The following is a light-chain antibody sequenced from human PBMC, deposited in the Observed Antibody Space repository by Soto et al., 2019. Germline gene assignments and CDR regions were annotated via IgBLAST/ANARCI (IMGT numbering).Light chain of an antibody. Sequence: DIVMTQSPDSLAVSLGERATINCKSSQSVLYTSNNNNYLAWYQQKAGQPPKVLIYWASTRESGVPDRFSGSGSGTDFTLTISSLQAEDVAVYYCQQYYSNPLTFGGGTKVEIK. CDR3: QQYYSNPLT. J-gene: IGKJ4*01. V-gene: IGKV4-1*01. CDR1: QSVLYTSNNNNY. CDR2: WAS.